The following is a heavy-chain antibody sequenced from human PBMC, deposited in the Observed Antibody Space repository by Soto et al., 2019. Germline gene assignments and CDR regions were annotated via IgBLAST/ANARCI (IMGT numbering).Heavy chain of an antibody. CDR3: VRTFDN. J-gene: IGHJ4*02. CDR1: GFIFSNQA. V-gene: IGHV3-48*01. Sequence: EVQLVESGGGLVQSGGSLRLSCAASGFIFSNQALNWVRQAPGQGLEWVSHISVTGSSIIYADSVKGRFTISRDDAKNSLYLQMNSLRVDDTAVYYCVRTFDNWGQGTLVTVSS. CDR2: ISVTGSSI.